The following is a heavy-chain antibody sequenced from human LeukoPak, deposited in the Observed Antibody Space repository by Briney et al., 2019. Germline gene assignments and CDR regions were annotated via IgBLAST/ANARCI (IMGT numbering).Heavy chain of an antibody. CDR3: ARGTSYGSGSYEYFDY. V-gene: IGHV4-61*02. D-gene: IGHD3-10*01. CDR1: GGSITNPSYY. Sequence: SETLSLTCTVSGGSITNPSYYWSWIRQPAGKGLEWMVRIYSSGSTNYNPSLKSRFTLSIDTSKNQFSLKVNAVTAADTAVYYCARGTSYGSGSYEYFDYWGQGTLVTVSS. J-gene: IGHJ4*02. CDR2: IYSSGST.